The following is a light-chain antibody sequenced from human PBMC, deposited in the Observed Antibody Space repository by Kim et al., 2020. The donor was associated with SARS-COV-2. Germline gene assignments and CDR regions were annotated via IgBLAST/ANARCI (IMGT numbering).Light chain of an antibody. CDR3: HHYYGSST. CDR1: QSVVNC. CDR2: RAS. Sequence: SASVGDRVSITCRAIQSVVNCLACYQQKPGKAPKVLIYRASTLGSGVPSRFSGSGSGTEFTLTINSLQPDDFATYYCHHYYGSSTFGQGTKVDIK. J-gene: IGKJ1*01. V-gene: IGKV1-5*03.